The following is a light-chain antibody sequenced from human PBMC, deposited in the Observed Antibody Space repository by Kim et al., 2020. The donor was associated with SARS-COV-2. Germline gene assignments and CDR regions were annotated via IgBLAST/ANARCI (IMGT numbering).Light chain of an antibody. Sequence: KETRTTSGAESIRGKSAPTYQTKQGQAHVFAINYDIDRPAGIPARISGSNSGNTATPTISRVEAGDEDDYYCLVWDSSGAHHVVFGGGTQLTVL. CDR1: SIRGKS. CDR2: YDI. CDR3: LVWDSSGAHHVV. J-gene: IGLJ2*01. V-gene: IGLV3-21*04.